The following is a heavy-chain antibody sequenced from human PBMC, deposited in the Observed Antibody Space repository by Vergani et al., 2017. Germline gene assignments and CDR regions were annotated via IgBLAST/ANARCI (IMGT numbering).Heavy chain of an antibody. Sequence: QVQLQESGPGLLKPSQTLSLTCTVSGASVSRGTYYWTWIRQPAGKKLEWIVRMYTSGHTIYNPSLESQVTMSVDTSKNQFSLQLSSVTAADTAVYYCARHISVVRPSSMTAFDYWGQGTLVTVSS. J-gene: IGHJ4*02. CDR1: GASVSRGTYY. D-gene: IGHD2-21*01. V-gene: IGHV4-61*02. CDR3: ARHISVVRPSSMTAFDY. CDR2: MYTSGHT.